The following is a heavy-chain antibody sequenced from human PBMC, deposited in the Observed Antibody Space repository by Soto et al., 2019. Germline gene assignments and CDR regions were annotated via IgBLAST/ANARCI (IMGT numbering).Heavy chain of an antibody. D-gene: IGHD3-22*01. J-gene: IGHJ3*02. CDR2: IIPIFGTA. Sequence: QVQLVQSGAEVKKPGSSVKVSCKASGGTFSSYAISWVRQAPGQGLEWMGGIIPIFGTANYAQKFQGRVTITADESTSKAYMELSSRRSEDTAVYYCARPLDRVWDAFDIWGQGTMVTVSS. V-gene: IGHV1-69*12. CDR1: GGTFSSYA. CDR3: ARPLDRVWDAFDI.